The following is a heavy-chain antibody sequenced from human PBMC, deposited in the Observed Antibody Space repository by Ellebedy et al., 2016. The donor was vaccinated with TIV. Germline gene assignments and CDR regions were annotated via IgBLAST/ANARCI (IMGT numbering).Heavy chain of an antibody. V-gene: IGHV3-30*02. CDR3: AKDWGTNFDH. CDR1: GFIFSNYG. Sequence: PGGSLRLSCAASGFIFSNYGMHWVRQAPGKGLEWVAFIRYDRSDEYYADSVKGRFTISRDDSKNTVYLHMNSLRSEDTAVYHCAKDWGTNFDHWGQGTLVTVSS. D-gene: IGHD1-14*01. J-gene: IGHJ4*02. CDR2: IRYDRSDE.